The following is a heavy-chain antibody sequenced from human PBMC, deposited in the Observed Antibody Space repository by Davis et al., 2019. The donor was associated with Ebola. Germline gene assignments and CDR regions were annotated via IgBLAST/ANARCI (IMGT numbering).Heavy chain of an antibody. D-gene: IGHD4-17*01. CDR1: GYTFTNYG. CDR2: INPHNGNT. Sequence: AASVKVSCKASGYTFTNYGITWVRQAPGQGLEWMGWINPHNGNTNYAQNVQGRVTITRDTSTSTAYMELRSLRSDDTAVYYCARGFRTTVTTFDPWGQGTLVTVSS. V-gene: IGHV1-18*04. J-gene: IGHJ5*02. CDR3: ARGFRTTVTTFDP.